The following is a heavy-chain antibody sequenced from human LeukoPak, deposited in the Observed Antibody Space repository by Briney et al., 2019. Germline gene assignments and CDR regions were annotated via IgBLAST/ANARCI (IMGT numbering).Heavy chain of an antibody. Sequence: PSETLSLTCTVSGGSISSSSYYWGWIRQPPGKGLEWIGYIYYSGSTYYNPSLKSRVTISVDTSKNQFSLKLSSVTAADTAVYYCARGSTRYGSGSYPFDYWGQGTLVTVSS. CDR1: GGSISSSSYY. J-gene: IGHJ4*02. V-gene: IGHV4-31*03. CDR2: IYYSGST. CDR3: ARGSTRYGSGSYPFDY. D-gene: IGHD3-10*01.